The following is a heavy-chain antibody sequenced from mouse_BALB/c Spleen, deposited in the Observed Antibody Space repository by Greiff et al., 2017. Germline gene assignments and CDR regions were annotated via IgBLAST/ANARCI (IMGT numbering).Heavy chain of an antibody. CDR1: GFNIKDYY. J-gene: IGHJ2*01. CDR2: IDPENGDT. CDR3: NAWGGNYFPFDS. D-gene: IGHD2-1*01. V-gene: IGHV14-4*02. Sequence: DVKLQESGAELVRSGASVKLSCTASGFNIKDYYMHWVKQRPEQGLEWIGWIDPENGDTEYAPKFQGKATMTADTSSNTAYLQLSSLTSEDTAVYYCNAWGGNYFPFDSWGQGTTLTVSS.